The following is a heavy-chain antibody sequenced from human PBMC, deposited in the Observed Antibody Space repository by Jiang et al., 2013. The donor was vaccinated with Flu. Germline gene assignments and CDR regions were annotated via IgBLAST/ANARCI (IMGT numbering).Heavy chain of an antibody. V-gene: IGHV1-2*02. CDR2: INPNSGGT. CDR1: GYTFTGYY. D-gene: IGHD3-22*01. J-gene: IGHJ4*02. Sequence: KVSCKASGYTFTGYYMHWVRQAPGQGLEWMGWINPNSGGTNYAQKFQGRVTMTRDTSISTAYMELSRLRSDDTAVYYCAREFYDSSGYDDYWGQGTLVTVSS. CDR3: AREFYDSSGYDDY.